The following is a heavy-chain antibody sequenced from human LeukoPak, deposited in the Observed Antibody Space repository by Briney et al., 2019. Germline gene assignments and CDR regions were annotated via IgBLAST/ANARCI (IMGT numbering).Heavy chain of an antibody. Sequence: PGGSLRLSCAASGFTFSSYWTHWVRQAPGKGLVRVSRIDSDGSTIYADSVKGRFTISRDNAKNTLYLQMNSLRAEDTAVYYCIGSGGWPGYWGQGTLVTVSS. D-gene: IGHD6-19*01. CDR3: IGSGGWPGY. J-gene: IGHJ4*02. V-gene: IGHV3-74*01. CDR2: IDSDGST. CDR1: GFTFSSYW.